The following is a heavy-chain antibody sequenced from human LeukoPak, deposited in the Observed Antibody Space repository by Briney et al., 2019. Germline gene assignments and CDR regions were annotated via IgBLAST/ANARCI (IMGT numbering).Heavy chain of an antibody. V-gene: IGHV4-31*03. CDR3: ARVQVVPAAIGWFDP. Sequence: SETLSFTGTVSGGTISSAGYYWSWIRQHPGKSLEWIGYIYYSGRTYYNPSLKSRVTISVDTSKNQFSLKLSSVTAADTAVYYCARVQVVPAAIGWFDPWGQGTLVTVSS. CDR1: GGTISSAGYY. D-gene: IGHD2-2*01. J-gene: IGHJ5*02. CDR2: IYYSGRT.